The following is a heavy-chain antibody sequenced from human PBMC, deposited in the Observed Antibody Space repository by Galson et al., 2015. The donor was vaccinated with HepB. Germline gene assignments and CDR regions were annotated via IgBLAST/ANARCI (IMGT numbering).Heavy chain of an antibody. D-gene: IGHD2-15*01. J-gene: IGHJ4*02. CDR2: IKHDGSEK. CDR1: GFIFSSYW. Sequence: SLRLSCAASGFIFSSYWMNWVRQAPGKGLEWVANIKHDGSEKYYVDSVKGRFTISRDNAKNSLYLQVDSLRAEDTAVYYCARDPESYCSGGNCYSPCYFDYWGQGTLVTVSS. CDR3: ARDPESYCSGGNCYSPCYFDY. V-gene: IGHV3-7*01.